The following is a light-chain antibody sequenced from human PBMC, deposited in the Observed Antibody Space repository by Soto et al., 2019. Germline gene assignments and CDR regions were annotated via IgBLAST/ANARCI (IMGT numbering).Light chain of an antibody. V-gene: IGLV2-14*01. CDR3: SSYTSSSTLVV. Sequence: QSALTQPASVSGSPGQSITISFTGTSSDVGGYNYVSWYQQHPGKAPKLMIYDVSNRTSGVPNRFSGSKAGNTASLTISGLRAEDEADYYCSSYTSSSTLVVFGGGTPLTVL. CDR2: DVS. J-gene: IGLJ2*01. CDR1: SSDVGGYNY.